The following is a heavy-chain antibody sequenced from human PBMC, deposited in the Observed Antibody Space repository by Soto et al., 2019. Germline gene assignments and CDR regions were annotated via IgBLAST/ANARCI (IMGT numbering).Heavy chain of an antibody. J-gene: IGHJ5*02. CDR3: ARGGVLWFGELSRNWFDP. V-gene: IGHV4-34*01. CDR2: INHSGST. Sequence: SETLSLTCAVYGGSFSGYYWSWIRQPPGKGLEWIGEINHSGSTNYNPSLKSRVTISVDTSKNQFSRKLSSVTAADTAVHYCARGGVLWFGELSRNWFDPWGQGTLVTVSS. D-gene: IGHD3-10*01. CDR1: GGSFSGYY.